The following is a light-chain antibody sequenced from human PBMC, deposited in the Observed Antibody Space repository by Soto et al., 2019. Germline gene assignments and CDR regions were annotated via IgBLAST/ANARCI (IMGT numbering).Light chain of an antibody. CDR1: SSDVGSYNR. CDR2: EVS. V-gene: IGLV2-18*02. Sequence: QSALTQPPSVSGSPGQSVAISCTGTSSDVGSYNRVSWYQQPPGAAPKLMIYEVSNRPSGVPDRFSGSKSGNTASLTISGLQAEDEADYYCNPYTGSITYVFGTGPKVTVL. J-gene: IGLJ1*01. CDR3: NPYTGSITYV.